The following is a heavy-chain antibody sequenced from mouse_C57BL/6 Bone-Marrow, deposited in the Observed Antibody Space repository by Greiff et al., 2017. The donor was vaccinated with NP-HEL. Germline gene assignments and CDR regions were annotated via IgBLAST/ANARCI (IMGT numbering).Heavy chain of an antibody. Sequence: EVKLVESGGGFVKPGGSLKLSCPASGFTFRSYAMSWVRQTPEKRLEWVATICDGGSYTYYPDNVQGRFTISRDNAQTDLYLQMSHLKSKETAMYYCARDSITTVVAEYAMDYWGQGTSVTVSS. D-gene: IGHD1-1*01. V-gene: IGHV5-4*01. CDR3: ARDSITTVVAEYAMDY. J-gene: IGHJ4*01. CDR2: ICDGGSYT. CDR1: GFTFRSYA.